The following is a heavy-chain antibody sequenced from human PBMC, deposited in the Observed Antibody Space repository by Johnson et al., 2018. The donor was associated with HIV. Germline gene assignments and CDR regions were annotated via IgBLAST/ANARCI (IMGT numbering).Heavy chain of an antibody. CDR2: IYSDGST. V-gene: IGHV3-66*01. D-gene: IGHD2-21*01. Sequence: MMLVESGGGLVQPGGSLRLSCAASGFTVSSNYMSWVRQAPGKGLEWVSLIYSDGSTYYADSVKGRFTISRDNSKNTLYLQMGSLRAEAMAVYYCAKAYCPGCDAFDIWGQGTMVTVSS. CDR3: AKAYCPGCDAFDI. CDR1: GFTVSSNY. J-gene: IGHJ3*02.